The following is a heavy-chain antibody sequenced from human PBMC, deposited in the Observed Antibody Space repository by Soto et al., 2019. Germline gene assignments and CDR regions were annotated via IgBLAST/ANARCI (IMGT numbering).Heavy chain of an antibody. CDR3: ARWNGGFDP. CDR1: GFTFSDYY. CDR2: INQDGSAK. Sequence: EEQLVESGGGLVQPGGSLRLSCAASGFTFSDYYMSWVRQAPGKGLEWVANINQDGSAKSYVDSVRGRFTIARDNGKNSLSLQMDSLRADDTAVYYCARWNGGFDPWGQGTLVTVSS. J-gene: IGHJ5*02. V-gene: IGHV3-7*05. D-gene: IGHD1-1*01.